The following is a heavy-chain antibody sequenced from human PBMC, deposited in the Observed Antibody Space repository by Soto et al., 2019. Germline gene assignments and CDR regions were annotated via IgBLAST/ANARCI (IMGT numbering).Heavy chain of an antibody. D-gene: IGHD3-22*01. CDR1: GFTFSNAW. J-gene: IGHJ4*02. CDR2: IKSKTDGGTT. CDR3: TTDSLTPGFYYYDSSGYMKN. V-gene: IGHV3-15*07. Sequence: PGGSLRLSCAASGFTFSNAWMNWVRQAPGKGLEWDGRIKSKTDGGTTDYAAPVKGRFTISRDDSKNTLYLQMNSLKTEDTAVYYCTTDSLTPGFYYYDSSGYMKNWGQGTLVTVSS.